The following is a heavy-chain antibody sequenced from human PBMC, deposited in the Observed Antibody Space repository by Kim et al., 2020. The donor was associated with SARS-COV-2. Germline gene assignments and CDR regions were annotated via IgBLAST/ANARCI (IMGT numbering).Heavy chain of an antibody. Sequence: GGSLRLSCAASGFTFDDYAMHWVRQAPGKGLEWLSGLSWNSASIGYADSVKGRFTISRDNAKNSLYLQMNSLRAEDTALYYCVKDIALRAIACQLRSHGMDVWGQGTPVTVSS. V-gene: IGHV3-9*01. CDR3: VKDIALRAIACQLRSHGMDV. D-gene: IGHD1-1*01. CDR2: LSWNSASI. CDR1: GFTFDDYA. J-gene: IGHJ6*02.